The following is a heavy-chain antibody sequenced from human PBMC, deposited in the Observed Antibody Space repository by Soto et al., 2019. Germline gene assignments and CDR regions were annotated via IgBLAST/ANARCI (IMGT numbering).Heavy chain of an antibody. D-gene: IGHD1-26*01. J-gene: IGHJ3*02. CDR1: GFTFSSYG. V-gene: IGHV3-7*03. CDR2: IKQDGSEK. CDR3: ARGGRRSGSYADAFDI. Sequence: VQLVESGGGVVQPGRSLRLSCAASGFTFSSYGMHWVRQAPGKGLEWVANIKQDGSEKYYVDSVKGRFTISRDNAKNSLYLQMNSLRAEDTAVYYCARGGRRSGSYADAFDIWGQGTMVTVSS.